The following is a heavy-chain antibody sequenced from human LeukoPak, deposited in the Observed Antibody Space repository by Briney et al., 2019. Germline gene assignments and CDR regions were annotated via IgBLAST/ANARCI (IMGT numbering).Heavy chain of an antibody. Sequence: SETLSLTCSVSGGSITSYHWSWIRQSPGKGLEWIGYISHSGSTNYNPSLKSRVTVSVDTSKNQFSLNLNSVTAADTAVYYCARHQYQLSALDYWGQGTLVTVSS. D-gene: IGHD2-2*01. CDR2: ISHSGST. CDR3: ARHQYQLSALDY. CDR1: GGSITSYH. J-gene: IGHJ4*02. V-gene: IGHV4-59*08.